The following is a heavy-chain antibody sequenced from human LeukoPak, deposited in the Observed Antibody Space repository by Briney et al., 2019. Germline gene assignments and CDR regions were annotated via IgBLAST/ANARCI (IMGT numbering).Heavy chain of an antibody. CDR3: ARGGRSEYFGSGSHDY. J-gene: IGHJ4*02. D-gene: IGHD3-10*01. CDR1: GGSISNYY. CDR2: IYDSGTT. V-gene: IGHV4-59*12. Sequence: SETLSLTCTVSGGSISNYYWSWIRQPPGKGLEWIGYIYDSGTTNYNPSLKSRVTISVDTSKNQFSLKLSSVTAADTAVYYCARGGRSEYFGSGSHDYWGQGTLVTVSS.